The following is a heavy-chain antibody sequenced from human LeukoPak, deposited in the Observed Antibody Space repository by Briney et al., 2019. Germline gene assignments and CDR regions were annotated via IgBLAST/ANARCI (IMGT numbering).Heavy chain of an antibody. CDR1: GFTFSGSA. CDR2: IRSKANSYAT. Sequence: GGSLRLSCVASGFTFSGSAMHWVRQASGKGLERVCRIRSKANSYATAYAASVKGRFTISRDDSKNTAYLQMNSLKTEDTAVYYCTKLEMASRLGYWGQGTLVTVSS. V-gene: IGHV3-73*01. J-gene: IGHJ4*02. CDR3: TKLEMASRLGY. D-gene: IGHD5-24*01.